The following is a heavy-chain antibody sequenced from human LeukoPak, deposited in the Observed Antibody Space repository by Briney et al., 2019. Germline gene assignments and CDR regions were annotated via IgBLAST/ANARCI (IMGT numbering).Heavy chain of an antibody. J-gene: IGHJ4*02. CDR2: ISGSGGST. CDR3: ARIKVGATGIDY. CDR1: GFTFSSYA. V-gene: IGHV3-23*01. D-gene: IGHD1-26*01. Sequence: GGSLRLSCAASGFTFSSYAMSWVRQAPGKGLEWVSAISGSGGSTYYADSVKGRFTISRDNSKNTLYLQMNSLRVEDTAVYYCARIKVGATGIDYWGQGTLVTVSS.